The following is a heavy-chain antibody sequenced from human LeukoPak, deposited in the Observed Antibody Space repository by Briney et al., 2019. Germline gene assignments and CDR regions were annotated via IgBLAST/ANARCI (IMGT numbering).Heavy chain of an antibody. CDR3: AKGKGYCSSTSCYAGNL. CDR2: ICGSGGST. J-gene: IGHJ4*02. D-gene: IGHD2-2*01. Sequence: GGALRLSCAASGFTLSSYALSWVRPAPGEGLEWGSAICGSGGSTYYADSVKGRFTISRDNSKNTLYLQMNSLRAEDTAVYYCAKGKGYCSSTSCYAGNLWGQGTLVTVSS. V-gene: IGHV3-23*01. CDR1: GFTLSSYA.